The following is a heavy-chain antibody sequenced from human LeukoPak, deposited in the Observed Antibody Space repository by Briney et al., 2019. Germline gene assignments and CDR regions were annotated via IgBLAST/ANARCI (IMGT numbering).Heavy chain of an antibody. CDR3: ASYDCGGNAYYFDF. J-gene: IGHJ4*02. V-gene: IGHV4-59*01. CDR1: GGSISSYY. Sequence: PSETLSLTCTVSGGSISSYYWSWIRQPPGKGLEWIGYIYYTGSTNYNPCLKSRVTMSVDTSRTQFSLKLSSVNAADTAVYYCASYDCGGNAYYFDFWGRGTLVTVSS. D-gene: IGHD4-23*01. CDR2: IYYTGST.